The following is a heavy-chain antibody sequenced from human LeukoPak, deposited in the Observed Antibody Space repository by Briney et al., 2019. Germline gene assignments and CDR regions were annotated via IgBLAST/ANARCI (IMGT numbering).Heavy chain of an antibody. CDR2: INAGNGNT. CDR1: GYTFRSYV. V-gene: IGHV1-3*01. J-gene: IGHJ4*02. CDR3: ATGKDRSGYYYSLDY. D-gene: IGHD3-22*01. Sequence: ASVKVSCKASGYTFRSYVMHWVRQAPGQSLEWMGWINAGNGNTEYAQKFQGRATISADLATATAYMELSSLTSEDTSVYYCATGKDRSGYYYSLDYWGQGTLVAVSS.